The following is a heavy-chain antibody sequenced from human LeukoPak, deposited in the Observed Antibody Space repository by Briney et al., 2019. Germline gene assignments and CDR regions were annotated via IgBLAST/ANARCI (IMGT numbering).Heavy chain of an antibody. CDR2: ISYDGNNK. J-gene: IGHJ4*02. Sequence: SGRSLRLSCAASGFTFRTYAMHWVRQAPGKGLEWVAVISYDGNNKYYADSVKGQFTISRDDSKNTLYLQMNSLRAEDTAVYYCARDARTIIAVAGTFDDWGQGTLVTVPS. CDR1: GFTFRTYA. CDR3: ARDARTIIAVAGTFDD. D-gene: IGHD6-19*01. V-gene: IGHV3-30-3*01.